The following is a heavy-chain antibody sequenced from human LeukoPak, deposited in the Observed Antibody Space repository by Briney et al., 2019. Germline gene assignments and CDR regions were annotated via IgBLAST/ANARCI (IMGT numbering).Heavy chain of an antibody. CDR3: ARDLPGLRYFDWLLFVDPMDV. J-gene: IGHJ4*02. D-gene: IGHD3-9*01. Sequence: ASVKVSCKASGGTFSSYAISWVRQAPGQGPEWMGGIIPIFGTANYAQKLQGRVTMTTDTSTSTAYMELRSLRSDDTAVYYCARDLPGLRYFDWLLFVDPMDVWGQGTLVTVSS. CDR1: GGTFSSYA. V-gene: IGHV1-69*05. CDR2: IIPIFGTA.